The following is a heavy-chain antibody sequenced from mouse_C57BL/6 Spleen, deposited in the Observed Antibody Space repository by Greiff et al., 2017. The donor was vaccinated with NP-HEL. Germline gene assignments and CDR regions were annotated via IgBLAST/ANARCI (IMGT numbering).Heavy chain of an antibody. CDR3: ARCELGAMDY. J-gene: IGHJ4*01. CDR1: GYTFTDYN. V-gene: IGHV1-18*01. CDR2: INPNNGGT. Sequence: VQLQQSGPELVKPGASVKIPCKASGYTFTDYNMDWVKQSHGKSLEWIGDINPNNGGTIYNQKFKGKATLTVDKSSSTAYMELRSLTSEDTAVYYCARCELGAMDYWGQGTSVTVSS. D-gene: IGHD4-1*01.